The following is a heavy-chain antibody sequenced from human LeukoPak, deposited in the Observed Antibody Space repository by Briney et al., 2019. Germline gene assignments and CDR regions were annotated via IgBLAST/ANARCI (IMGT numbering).Heavy chain of an antibody. J-gene: IGHJ5*02. V-gene: IGHV1-69*13. CDR1: GGTFSSYA. CDR3: ARTNLGYCSSTSCLYNWFDP. Sequence: ASVKVSCKASGGTFSSYAISWVRQAPGQGLEWMGGIIPIFGTANYAQKFQGRVTITADESTSTAYMELSSLRSEDTAVYYCARTNLGYCSSTSCLYNWFDPWGQGTLVTVSS. CDR2: IIPIFGTA. D-gene: IGHD2-2*01.